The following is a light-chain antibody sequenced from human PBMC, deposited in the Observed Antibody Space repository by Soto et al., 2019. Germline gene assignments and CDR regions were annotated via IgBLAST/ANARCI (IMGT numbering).Light chain of an antibody. Sequence: EIVLTHSPGTLSLSPGERATLSCLASQSVSSSYLAWYQQKPGQAPRLLIYGASSRATGIPDRFSGSGSGTDFTLTIIRLEPEDFAVYYCQQYGSSPPWTFGQGTKVDIK. CDR1: QSVSSSY. V-gene: IGKV3-20*01. CDR2: GAS. CDR3: QQYGSSPPWT. J-gene: IGKJ1*01.